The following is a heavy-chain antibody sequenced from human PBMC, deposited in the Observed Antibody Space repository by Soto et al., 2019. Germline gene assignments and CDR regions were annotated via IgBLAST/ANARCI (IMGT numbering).Heavy chain of an antibody. CDR3: ARRGRTLPHYSYYMDV. CDR2: ISNSGSNR. Sequence: EVQLLEYGGGLVQPGGSLRLSCAASGFTFSNYVMSWVRQAPGKGLEWVSSISNSGSNRYYAESVKGRVTISRDNSNNTLYLQMTSLRAEDTALYYCARRGRTLPHYSYYMDVWGKGTTVTVSS. J-gene: IGHJ6*03. CDR1: GFTFSNYV. V-gene: IGHV3-23*01.